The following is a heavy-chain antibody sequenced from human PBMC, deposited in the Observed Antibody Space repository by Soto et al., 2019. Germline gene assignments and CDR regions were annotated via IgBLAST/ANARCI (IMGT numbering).Heavy chain of an antibody. CDR2: IHYSGST. J-gene: IGHJ4*02. CDR3: AREDYYDSSGFYSDY. V-gene: IGHV4-30-4*01. Sequence: SETLSLTCSVSGGSIPSGDFYWSWIRQPPGKGLEWIGYIHYSGSTYYNPSLRSRVTISIDTSKNQFSLMLSSVTAAYTAVYYCAREDYYDSSGFYSDYWGQGTLVTVS. D-gene: IGHD3-22*01. CDR1: GGSIPSGDFY.